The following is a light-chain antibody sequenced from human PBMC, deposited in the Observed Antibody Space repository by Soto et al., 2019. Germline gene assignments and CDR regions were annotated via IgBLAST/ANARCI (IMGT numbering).Light chain of an antibody. CDR1: QSVRGD. CDR2: GAS. J-gene: IGKJ1*01. V-gene: IGKV3-15*01. CDR3: QQYNNWPTT. Sequence: DIVMTQSPATLSLYPGERATLSCRASQSVRGDIAWYQQRRGQAPRLLIYGASTRATGIPARFSGSGSGTEFTLTISSLQSEDFAVYSCQQYNNWPTTFGEGTKVEI.